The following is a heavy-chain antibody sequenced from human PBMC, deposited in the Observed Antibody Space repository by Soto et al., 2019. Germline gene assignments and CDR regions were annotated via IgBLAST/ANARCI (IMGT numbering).Heavy chain of an antibody. CDR3: ARQYYDFWSGYPYYYYGMDV. CDR1: GGSISSSNW. Sequence: SETLSLTCAVSGGSISSSNWWSWVRQPPGKGLEWIGEIYHSGSTNYNPSLKSRVTISVDKSKNQFSLKLSSVTAADTAVYYCARQYYDFWSGYPYYYYGMDVWGQGTTVT. CDR2: IYHSGST. J-gene: IGHJ6*02. D-gene: IGHD3-3*01. V-gene: IGHV4-4*02.